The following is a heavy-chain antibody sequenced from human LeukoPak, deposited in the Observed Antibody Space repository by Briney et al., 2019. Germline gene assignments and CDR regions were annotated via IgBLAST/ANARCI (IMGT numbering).Heavy chain of an antibody. J-gene: IGHJ6*03. CDR3: ARNSKKLPDYYYYYMDV. D-gene: IGHD2-15*01. Sequence: SQTLSLTCTVSGGSISSGGYYWSWIRQPPGKGLEWIGYIYHSGSTYYNPSLKSRVTISVDRSKNQFSLKLSSVTAADTAVYYCARNSKKLPDYYYYYMDVWGKGTTVTVSS. CDR1: GGSISSGGYY. CDR2: IYHSGST. V-gene: IGHV4-30-2*01.